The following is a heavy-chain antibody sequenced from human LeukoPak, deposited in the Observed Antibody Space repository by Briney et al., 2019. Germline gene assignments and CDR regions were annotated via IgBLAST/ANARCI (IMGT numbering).Heavy chain of an antibody. CDR2: IYSGGST. CDR1: GFTVSSNY. V-gene: IGHV3-53*01. Sequence: PGGSLRLSCAASGFTVSSNYMSWVRQAPGKGLEWVSVIYSGGSTYYADSVKGRFTISRDNSKNTLYLQMNSLRAEDTAVYYCARGLYDSSGYAWGQGTLVTVSS. CDR3: ARGLYDSSGYA. J-gene: IGHJ5*02. D-gene: IGHD3-22*01.